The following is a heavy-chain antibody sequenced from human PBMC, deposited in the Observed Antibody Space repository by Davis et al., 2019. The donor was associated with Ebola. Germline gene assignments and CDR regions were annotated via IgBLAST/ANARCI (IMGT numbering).Heavy chain of an antibody. J-gene: IGHJ4*02. V-gene: IGHV3-23*01. Sequence: GESLKISCAASGFTFSNYAMSWVRQAPGKGLEWVSLISGSGASTYYADSVKGRFTISRDNSKNTLYLQMNSLRAEDTAVYYCAKSYTSSWYAHWGQGTLVTVSS. CDR3: AKSYTSSWYAH. D-gene: IGHD6-13*01. CDR1: GFTFSNYA. CDR2: ISGSGAST.